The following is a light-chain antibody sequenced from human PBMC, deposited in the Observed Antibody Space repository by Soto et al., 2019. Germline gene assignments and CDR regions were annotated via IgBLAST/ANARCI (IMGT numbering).Light chain of an antibody. CDR3: SSYTSSNTLDV. V-gene: IGLV2-14*01. Sequence: QSALTQPASVSGSPGQSITISCTGTSSDVGGYNYVSWYQQHPGKAPKLMIYDVSNRPSGVSNRLSGSKSGNTASLTISGLQAEDEADYYCSSYTSSNTLDVFGTGTKLTVL. CDR1: SSDVGGYNY. J-gene: IGLJ1*01. CDR2: DVS.